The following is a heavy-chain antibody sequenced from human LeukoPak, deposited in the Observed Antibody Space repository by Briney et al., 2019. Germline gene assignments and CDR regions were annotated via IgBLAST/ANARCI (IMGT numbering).Heavy chain of an antibody. V-gene: IGHV4-39*01. CDR3: ARHLPPDYGDYLFDY. CDR2: IYYSGST. Sequence: SETLSLTCTVSVGSISSSSYYWGWIRQPAGKGLERFRSIYYSGSTYYNPSLKSRVTISVDTSKNQFSLKLSSVTAADTAVYYCARHLPPDYGDYLFDYWGQGTLVTVSS. J-gene: IGHJ4*02. D-gene: IGHD4-17*01. CDR1: VGSISSSSYY.